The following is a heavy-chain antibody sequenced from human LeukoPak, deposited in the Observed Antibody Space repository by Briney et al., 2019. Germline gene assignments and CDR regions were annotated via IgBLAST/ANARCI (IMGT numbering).Heavy chain of an antibody. J-gene: IGHJ5*02. CDR2: ISGYNGNT. CDR3: ARDGSGSYYNVAWSDP. Sequence: ASVKVSCKASGYTFINYGISWVRQAPGQGLEWMGWISGYNGNTKYEEKLQGRVTMTTDTSTSTVYMELRSLRSDDTAVYYCARDGSGSYYNVAWSDPWGQGTLVAVSS. CDR1: GYTFINYG. V-gene: IGHV1-18*01. D-gene: IGHD3-10*01.